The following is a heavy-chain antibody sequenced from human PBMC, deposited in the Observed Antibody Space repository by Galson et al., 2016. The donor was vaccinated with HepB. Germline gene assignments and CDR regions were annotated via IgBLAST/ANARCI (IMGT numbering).Heavy chain of an antibody. V-gene: IGHV3-7*03. CDR3: ASHLGGSSLDPFDI. J-gene: IGHJ3*02. CDR1: GFIFSTYW. D-gene: IGHD3-16*01. Sequence: SLRLSCAASGFIFSTYWMSWVRQAPGKGLEWVANIKQDGSEKYYVDSVKGRFTISRDKSKNTLFLNMISLRAEDTACYYCASHLGGSSLDPFDIWGRGTMVTVSS. CDR2: IKQDGSEK.